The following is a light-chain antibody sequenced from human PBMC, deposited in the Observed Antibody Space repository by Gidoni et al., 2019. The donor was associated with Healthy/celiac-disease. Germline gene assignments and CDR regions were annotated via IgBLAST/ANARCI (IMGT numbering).Light chain of an antibody. V-gene: IGLV1-40*01. Sequence: QSVLTQPPSVSRAPGQRVTISCTGSSSNIAAGYDVHWYQQLPGTAPKLLIYGNSNRPSGVPDRFSGSKSGTAASLAITGLQAEDEADYYCQSYDSSLSVVVFGGGTKLTVL. J-gene: IGLJ2*01. CDR2: GNS. CDR3: QSYDSSLSVVV. CDR1: SSNIAAGYD.